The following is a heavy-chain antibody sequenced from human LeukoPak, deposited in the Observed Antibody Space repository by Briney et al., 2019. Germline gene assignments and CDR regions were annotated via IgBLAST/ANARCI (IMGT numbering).Heavy chain of an antibody. CDR3: ARDYAFDI. Sequence: SETLSLTCTVSGGSISSYYWSWIRQPPGKGLEWVGYIYYSGSTNYNPSLKSRVTISVDTSKNQFSLKLSSVTAADTAVYYCARDYAFDIWGQGTMVTVSS. CDR1: GGSISSYY. CDR2: IYYSGST. V-gene: IGHV4-59*01. J-gene: IGHJ3*02.